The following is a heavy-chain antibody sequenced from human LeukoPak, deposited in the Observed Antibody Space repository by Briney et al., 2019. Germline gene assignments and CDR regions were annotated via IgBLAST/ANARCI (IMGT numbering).Heavy chain of an antibody. D-gene: IGHD3-10*01. CDR1: GFTFSGYA. CDR2: ISSNGGST. J-gene: IGHJ4*02. Sequence: SGGSLRLSCAASGFTFSGYAMHWVRQAPGKGLEYVSAISSNGGSTYYANSVKGRFTISRDNSKNTLYLQMGSLRAEDMAVYYCARGNFDYWGQGTLVTVSS. CDR3: ARGNFDY. V-gene: IGHV3-64*01.